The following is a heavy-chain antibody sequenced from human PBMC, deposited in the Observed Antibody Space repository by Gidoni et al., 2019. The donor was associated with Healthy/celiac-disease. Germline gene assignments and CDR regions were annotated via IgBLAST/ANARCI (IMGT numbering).Heavy chain of an antibody. CDR1: GFTFSSYS. CDR2: ISSSSSTI. V-gene: IGHV3-48*02. D-gene: IGHD3-22*01. Sequence: EVQLVESGGGLVQPGGSLRLACAASGFTFSSYSMNWVRQAPGKGLELVSYISSSSSTIYYADSVKGRFTISRDNAKNSLYLQMNSLRDEDTAVYYCARDQQDYYDSSPGADAFDIWGQGTMVTVSS. CDR3: ARDQQDYYDSSPGADAFDI. J-gene: IGHJ3*02.